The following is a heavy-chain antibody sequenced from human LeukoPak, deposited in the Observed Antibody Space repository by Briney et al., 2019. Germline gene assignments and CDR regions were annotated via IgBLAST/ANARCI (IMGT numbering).Heavy chain of an antibody. D-gene: IGHD2-21*01. CDR2: IRYDGSNK. J-gene: IGHJ4*02. CDR1: GFTFSSYG. CDR3: AKVDVSSRNGHIVVVNPYYFDY. V-gene: IGHV3-30*02. Sequence: GGSLRLSCAASGFTFSSYGMHWVRQAPGKGLEWVAFIRYDGSNKYYADSVKGRFTISRDNSKNTLYLQMNSLRAEDTAVYYCAKVDVSSRNGHIVVVNPYYFDYWGQGTLVTVSS.